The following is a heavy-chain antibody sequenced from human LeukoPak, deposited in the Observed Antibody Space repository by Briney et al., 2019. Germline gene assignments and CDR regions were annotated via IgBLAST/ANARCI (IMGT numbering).Heavy chain of an antibody. CDR3: ARERSGFGYYYGMDV. D-gene: IGHD5-12*01. Sequence: SVKVSCKASGGTFSSNAISWLRQAPGQGLEWMGGIIPLFGTPNYAQKFQGRVTISADESTTTVYMELTSLRSEDTAVYYCARERSGFGYYYGMDVWGKGTTVAVSS. CDR1: GGTFSSNA. J-gene: IGHJ6*04. CDR2: IIPLFGTP. V-gene: IGHV1-69*13.